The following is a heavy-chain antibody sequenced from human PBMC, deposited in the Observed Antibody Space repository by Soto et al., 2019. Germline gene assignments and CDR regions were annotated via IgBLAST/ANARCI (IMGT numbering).Heavy chain of an antibody. CDR3: ARGLGYCTNGVCEDYYYYGMDV. D-gene: IGHD2-8*01. CDR1: GGTFSSYA. J-gene: IGHJ6*02. CDR2: IIPIFGTA. V-gene: IGHV1-69*13. Sequence: GASVKVSCKASGGTFSSYAISWVRQAPGQGLEWMGGIIPIFGTANYARKFQGRVTITADESTSTAYMELSSLRSEDTAVYYCARGLGYCTNGVCEDYYYYGMDVWGQGTTVTVSS.